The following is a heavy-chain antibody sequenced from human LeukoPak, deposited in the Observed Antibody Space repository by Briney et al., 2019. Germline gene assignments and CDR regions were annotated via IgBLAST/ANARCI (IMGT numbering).Heavy chain of an antibody. D-gene: IGHD3-22*01. CDR1: GGSISGYS. J-gene: IGHJ5*02. CDR2: IYNGGST. V-gene: IGHV4-59*12. Sequence: SETLSLTCTVSGGSISGYSWSWVRQPPGKGLEWIGYIYNGGSTKYGPSLKSRVTISVDTSKNQFSLKLTSVTASDTAVYYCSTSDDSSGYLTSFDPWGQGTLVTVSS. CDR3: STSDDSSGYLTSFDP.